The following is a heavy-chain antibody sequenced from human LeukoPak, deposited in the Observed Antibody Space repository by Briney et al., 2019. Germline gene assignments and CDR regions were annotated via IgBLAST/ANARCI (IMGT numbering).Heavy chain of an antibody. Sequence: SETLSLTCTVSGGSISSGSYYWSWIRQPAGEGLEWNGRIYTSGSTNYNPSLKSRVTISVDTSKNQFSLKLSSVTAADTAVYYCAREDLTGYYVYFDYWGQGTLVTVSS. V-gene: IGHV4-61*02. CDR2: IYTSGST. CDR3: AREDLTGYYVYFDY. CDR1: GGSISSGSYY. D-gene: IGHD3-9*01. J-gene: IGHJ4*02.